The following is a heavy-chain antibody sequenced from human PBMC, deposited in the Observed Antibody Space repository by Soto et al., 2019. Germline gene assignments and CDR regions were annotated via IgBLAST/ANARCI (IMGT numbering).Heavy chain of an antibody. V-gene: IGHV4-4*02. D-gene: IGHD3-10*01. CDR1: GGSISSSNW. Sequence: SETLSLTCAGSGGSISSSNWWSWVRQPPGKGLEWIGEIYHRGSTHSNPSLKSRVTISVANSQNQFSLKLSSVTAADTAVYYCATRPPGGHYRDVFDYWSQGTLVTVSS. CDR2: IYHRGST. CDR3: ATRPPGGHYRDVFDY. J-gene: IGHJ4*02.